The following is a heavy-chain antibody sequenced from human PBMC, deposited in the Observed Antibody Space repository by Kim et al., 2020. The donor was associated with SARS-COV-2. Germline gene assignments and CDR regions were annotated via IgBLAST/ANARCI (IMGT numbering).Heavy chain of an antibody. CDR1: GFNFNDFS. CDR2: INRNGGVT. CDR3: VKERRGVQFVLEF. V-gene: IGHV3-43*01. Sequence: GGSLRLSCAASGFNFNDFSLHWVRQTPGKGLEWVSLINRNGGVTYYGDSVKGRFTISRDNSKNSLYLQMTDLRPEDTAIYFCVKERRGVQFVLEFWGQGTLVTVSS. J-gene: IGHJ4*02. D-gene: IGHD6-6*01.